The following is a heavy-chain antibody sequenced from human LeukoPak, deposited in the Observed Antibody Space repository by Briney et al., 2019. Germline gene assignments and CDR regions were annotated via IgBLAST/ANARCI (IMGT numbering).Heavy chain of an antibody. D-gene: IGHD3-10*01. CDR1: GYSFPLYW. V-gene: IGHV5-51*01. CDR3: ARLEFGGLYT. Sequence: GASLKISCKGSGYSFPLYWIGWVRQMPGKGLEWMGIIYAADSDTRYSPSFQGQVTISADKSISTAYLQWSGLKVSDTAMYYCARLEFGGLYTWGQGTLVTVSS. J-gene: IGHJ5*02. CDR2: IYAADSDT.